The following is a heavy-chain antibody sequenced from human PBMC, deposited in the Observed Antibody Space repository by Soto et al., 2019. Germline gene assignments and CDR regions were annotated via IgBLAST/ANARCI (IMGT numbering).Heavy chain of an antibody. CDR3: AKAGDFWSGYYIRYYFDY. CDR1: GFTFSSYA. D-gene: IGHD3-3*01. V-gene: IGHV3-23*01. CDR2: ISGSGGST. J-gene: IGHJ4*02. Sequence: GGSLRLSCAASGFTFSSYAMSWVRQAPGKGLEWVSAISGSGGSTYYADSVKGRFTISRDNSKNTLYLQMNSLRAEDTAVYYCAKAGDFWSGYYIRYYFDYWGQGTLVTAPQ.